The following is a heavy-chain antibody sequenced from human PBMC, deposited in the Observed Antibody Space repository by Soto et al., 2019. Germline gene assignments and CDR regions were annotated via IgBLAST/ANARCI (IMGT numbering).Heavy chain of an antibody. V-gene: IGHV3-23*01. CDR1: GFTFSSYA. J-gene: IGHJ6*02. Sequence: PGGSLRLSCTASGFTFSSYAISWVRQAPGKGLEWVSAISGSGGSTYYADSVKGRFTISRDNSKNTLYLQMNSLRAEDTAVYYCAKDQGIAAREAYYYYGMDVWGQGTTVTVSS. CDR3: AKDQGIAAREAYYYYGMDV. CDR2: ISGSGGST. D-gene: IGHD6-6*01.